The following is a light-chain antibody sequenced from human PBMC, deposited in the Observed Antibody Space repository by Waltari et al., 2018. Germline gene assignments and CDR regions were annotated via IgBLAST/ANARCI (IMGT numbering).Light chain of an antibody. Sequence: QYALTQPRSVSGSPGQSVTISCTGTSSDVGGDNYVSWYQQHPGKAPKLMIYDVSNRPSGFPDRFSGSKSGNTSSLTISGLQAEDEADYYCCSYAGSYTWVFGGGTKLTVL. CDR1: SSDVGGDNY. V-gene: IGLV2-11*01. CDR3: CSYAGSYTWV. J-gene: IGLJ3*02. CDR2: DVS.